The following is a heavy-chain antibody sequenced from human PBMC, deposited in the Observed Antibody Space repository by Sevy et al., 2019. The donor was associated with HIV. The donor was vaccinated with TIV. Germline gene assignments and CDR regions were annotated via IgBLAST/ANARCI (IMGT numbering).Heavy chain of an antibody. CDR3: ARDRDSSGWYEPDY. V-gene: IGHV3-11*01. Sequence: LSLTCAASGFTFSDYYMSWIRQAPGKGLEWVSYISSSGSTIYYADSVKGQFTISRDNAKNSLYLQMNSLRAEDTAAYYCARDRDSSGWYEPDYWGQGTLVTVSS. CDR1: GFTFSDYY. CDR2: ISSSGSTI. D-gene: IGHD6-19*01. J-gene: IGHJ4*02.